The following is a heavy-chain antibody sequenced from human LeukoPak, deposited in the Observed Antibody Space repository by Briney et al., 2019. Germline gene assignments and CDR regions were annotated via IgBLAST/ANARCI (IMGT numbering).Heavy chain of an antibody. CDR1: GGSLSTYY. CDR3: ARSSSGWYKPDAFDI. J-gene: IGHJ3*02. V-gene: IGHV4-59*08. Sequence: SETLSLTCTVSGGSLSTYYWSWIRQPPGKGLEWMGYIYYTGSTNYNPSLKSRVTISVDTSKNQFSLKLSSVTAADTAVYYCARSSSGWYKPDAFDIWGQGTMVTVSS. CDR2: IYYTGST. D-gene: IGHD6-19*01.